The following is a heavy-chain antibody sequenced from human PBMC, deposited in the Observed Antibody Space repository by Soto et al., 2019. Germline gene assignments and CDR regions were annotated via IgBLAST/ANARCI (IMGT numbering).Heavy chain of an antibody. D-gene: IGHD2-8*01. J-gene: IGHJ4*02. CDR2: IWYDGTSK. CDR3: ARDQGVVIIKDH. V-gene: IGHV3-33*08. CDR1: GFTFRNHA. Sequence: QVQLVESGGGVVPPGRSLRLSCAASGFTFRNHAMHWVRQAPGKGLEWVGLIWYDGTSKYYADSVKGRFTISRDNSKNTLYLEMNSLRVEDTAIYYCARDQGVVIIKDHWGQGTLVTVSS.